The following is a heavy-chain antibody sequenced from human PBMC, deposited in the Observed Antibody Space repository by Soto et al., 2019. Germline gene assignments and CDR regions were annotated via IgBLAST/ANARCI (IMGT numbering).Heavy chain of an antibody. D-gene: IGHD6-13*01. CDR1: GFTFSSYA. V-gene: IGHV3-23*01. Sequence: EVQLLESGGGLVQPGGSLRLSCAASGFTFSSYAMSWVRQAPGKGLEWVSAISGSGASTYYADSVTGRFTISRHNSKNPLYLQMNSLRAEDTAVYHCAKDLGYSSSAGDYWGQGTLVNVSS. CDR3: AKDLGYSSSAGDY. J-gene: IGHJ4*02. CDR2: ISGSGAST.